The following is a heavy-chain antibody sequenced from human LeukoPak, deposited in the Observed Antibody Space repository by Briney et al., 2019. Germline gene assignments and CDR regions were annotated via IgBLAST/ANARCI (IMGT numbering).Heavy chain of an antibody. V-gene: IGHV3-11*04. D-gene: IGHD2-2*01. Sequence: GGSLRLSCAASGFTFSDYYMSWIRQAPGKGLEWVSYISSSGSTIYYADSVKGRFTISRDNAKNPLYLQMNSLRAEDTAVYYCARSQFPSYCSSTSCYPYYFDYWGQGTLVTVSS. CDR1: GFTFSDYY. CDR3: ARSQFPSYCSSTSCYPYYFDY. J-gene: IGHJ4*02. CDR2: ISSSGSTI.